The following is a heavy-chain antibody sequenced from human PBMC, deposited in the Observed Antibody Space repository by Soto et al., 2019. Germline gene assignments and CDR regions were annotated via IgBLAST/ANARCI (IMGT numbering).Heavy chain of an antibody. D-gene: IGHD3-22*01. CDR2: INHSGST. Sequence: SDTLSLTCAVYGGSFSGYYWSWIRQPPGKGLEWIGEINHSGSTNYNPSLKSRVTISVDTSKNQFSLKLSSVTAADTAVYYCARGWGDSSGYSLYYYYGMDVWGQGTTVTVSS. CDR1: GGSFSGYY. CDR3: ARGWGDSSGYSLYYYYGMDV. V-gene: IGHV4-34*01. J-gene: IGHJ6*02.